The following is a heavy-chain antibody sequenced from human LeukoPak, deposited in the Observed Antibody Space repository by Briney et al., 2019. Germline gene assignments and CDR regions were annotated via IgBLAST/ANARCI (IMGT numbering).Heavy chain of an antibody. V-gene: IGHV3-20*04. CDR2: INWNGGST. Sequence: GGSLRLSCAASGFTFDHYGMSWVRQAPGKGLEWVSGINWNGGSTGYADSVKGRFTISRDNAKNSLYLQMNSLRAEDTALYYCARDLGRGSSWYSFDYWGQGTLVTVSS. CDR1: GFTFDHYG. D-gene: IGHD6-13*01. CDR3: ARDLGRGSSWYSFDY. J-gene: IGHJ4*02.